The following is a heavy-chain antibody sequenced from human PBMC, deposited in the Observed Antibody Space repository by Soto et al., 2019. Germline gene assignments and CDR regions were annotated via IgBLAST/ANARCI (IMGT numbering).Heavy chain of an antibody. J-gene: IGHJ4*02. V-gene: IGHV3-7*01. CDR2: IKQDGSEK. CDR3: ARDYFYINGSWTR. D-gene: IGHD1-26*01. Sequence: PGGSLRLSCVASGFTFSSYAMGWVRQAPGKGLEWVANIKQDGSEKYYVDSVKGRFTISRDNAKNSLYLQMNSLRAEDTAVYYCARDYFYINGSWTRWGQGTLVTVSS. CDR1: GFTFSSYA.